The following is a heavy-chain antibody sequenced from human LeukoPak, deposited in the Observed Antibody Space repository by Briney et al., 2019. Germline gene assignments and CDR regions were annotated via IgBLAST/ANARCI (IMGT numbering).Heavy chain of an antibody. CDR3: ARDLFGVVAGGIGFES. CDR2: IDDDGANK. D-gene: IGHD6-13*01. Sequence: PGGSLRLSCAASGFTLSPYWMHWVRQGPEKGLVWVSRIDDDGANKDYADSVKGRFTISRDNAKNTLYLQMTSLRAEDTAIYYCARDLFGVVAGGIGFESWGQGTLVTVSS. V-gene: IGHV3-74*01. CDR1: GFTLSPYW. J-gene: IGHJ4*02.